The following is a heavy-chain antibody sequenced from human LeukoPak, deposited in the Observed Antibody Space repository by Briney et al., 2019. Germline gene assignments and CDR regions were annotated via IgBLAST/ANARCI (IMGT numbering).Heavy chain of an antibody. D-gene: IGHD6-13*01. CDR1: GGSISSDNW. CDR2: IYHRGSP. CDR3: ARHPRTGYSSSWNFDY. J-gene: IGHJ4*02. Sequence: PSETLSLTCGVSGGSISSDNWWSWVRQPPGRGLEWIGEIYHRGSPNYNPSLKSRLTISVDKSKNQFSLKLTSVTAADTAVYYCARHPRTGYSSSWNFDYWGQGTLVTVSS. V-gene: IGHV4/OR15-8*01.